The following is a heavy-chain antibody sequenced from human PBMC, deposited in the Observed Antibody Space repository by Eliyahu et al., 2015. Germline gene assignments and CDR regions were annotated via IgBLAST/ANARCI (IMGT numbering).Heavy chain of an antibody. CDR1: GXTFPXYP. CDR3: AREAKDLFVSPLDN. D-gene: IGHD3-10*01. J-gene: IGHJ4*02. V-gene: IGHV1-2*02. Sequence: QVQLVQSGAEVKKPGASVTVXCRSSGXTFPXYPIXWVXQAPGQGLEWMGWMNPNSGGTNXAPNFVGRVSLTRGTSINTAYMTLSSLKSDDTALYFCAREAKDLFVSPLDNWGQGTLVTVSS. CDR2: MNPNSGGT.